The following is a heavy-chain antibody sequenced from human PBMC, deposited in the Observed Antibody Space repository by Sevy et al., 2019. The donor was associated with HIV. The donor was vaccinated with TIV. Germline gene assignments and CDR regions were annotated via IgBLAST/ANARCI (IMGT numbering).Heavy chain of an antibody. CDR2: IYSGGTT. CDR1: GFTVSNNY. J-gene: IGHJ4*02. Sequence: GSLRVSCAASGFTVSNNYMNWVRQAPGKGLEWVSLIYSGGTTHYADSVKGRFTISRDHSKNTLYLQMNSLRAEDTAIYYCARDPPGIAATGGGWGQGTLVTVSS. D-gene: IGHD6-13*01. CDR3: ARDPPGIAATGGG. V-gene: IGHV3-53*01.